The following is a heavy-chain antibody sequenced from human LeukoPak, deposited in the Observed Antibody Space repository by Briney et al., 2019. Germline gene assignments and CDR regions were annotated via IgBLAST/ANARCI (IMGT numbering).Heavy chain of an antibody. J-gene: IGHJ4*02. CDR1: GYSLSSGYY. CDR3: ARETPCEYCSGGSCYLFDY. CDR2: IYHSGST. D-gene: IGHD2-15*01. Sequence: SETLSLTCAVSGYSLSSGYYWGWIRQPPGKGLEWIGSIYHSGSTYYNPSLKSRVTISVDTSKNQFSLKLSSVTAADTAVYYCARETPCEYCSGGSCYLFDYWGQGTLVTVSS. V-gene: IGHV4-38-2*02.